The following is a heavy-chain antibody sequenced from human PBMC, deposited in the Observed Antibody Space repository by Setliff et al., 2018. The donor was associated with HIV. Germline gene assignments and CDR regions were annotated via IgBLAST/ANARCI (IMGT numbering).Heavy chain of an antibody. V-gene: IGHV3-30*02. J-gene: IGHJ4*02. CDR3: AARLNFDY. CDR2: TPNDGSYK. D-gene: IGHD3-16*01. CDR1: NFTFSFYG. Sequence: LRLSCAASNFTFSFYGMHWVRQAPGKGLEWVAFTPNDGSYKNYADSVKGRFTISRDNSKNTLYLQMDSLRAEDTAVYYCAARLNFDYWGQGTLVTVSS.